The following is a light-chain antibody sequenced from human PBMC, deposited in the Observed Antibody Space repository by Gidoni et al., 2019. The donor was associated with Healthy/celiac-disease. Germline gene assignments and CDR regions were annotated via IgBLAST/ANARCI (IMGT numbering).Light chain of an antibody. Sequence: ESVLTQSPGTLSLSPGERATLSCRASQSVSSSYLAWYQQKPGQAPRLLIYGASSRATGIPDRFSGSGSGTDFTPPISRLEPEDFAVYYCQQYGSSPLFTFGPGTKVDIK. J-gene: IGKJ3*01. CDR3: QQYGSSPLFT. V-gene: IGKV3-20*01. CDR1: QSVSSSY. CDR2: GAS.